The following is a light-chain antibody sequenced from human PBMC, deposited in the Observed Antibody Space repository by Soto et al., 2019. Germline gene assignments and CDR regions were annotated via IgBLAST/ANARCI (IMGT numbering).Light chain of an antibody. J-gene: IGKJ2*01. CDR2: AAV. Sequence: IVLTQSPVTLSLSPGEGATLACRASQSVTGTNLAWYQQRAGQAPRLLIYAAVSMATGIPDRFSGSGSGTDVTLTISRLEHEDFAVYYCHQYGSSLGTFGQWTKVEI. V-gene: IGKV3-20*01. CDR3: HQYGSSLGT. CDR1: QSVTGTN.